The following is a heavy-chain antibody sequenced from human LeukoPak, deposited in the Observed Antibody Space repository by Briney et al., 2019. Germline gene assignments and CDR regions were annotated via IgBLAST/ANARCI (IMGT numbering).Heavy chain of an antibody. J-gene: IGHJ6*03. V-gene: IGHV3-9*01. CDR1: GFTFDDYG. Sequence: PGGSLRLSCAASGFTFDDYGMSWVRQAPGKGLEWVSGISWNSGSIGYADSVKGRFTISRDNAENSLYLQMNSLRAEDTALYYCAKDTGLRFLEWTGHMDVWGKGTTVSVSS. CDR2: ISWNSGSI. D-gene: IGHD3-3*01. CDR3: AKDTGLRFLEWTGHMDV.